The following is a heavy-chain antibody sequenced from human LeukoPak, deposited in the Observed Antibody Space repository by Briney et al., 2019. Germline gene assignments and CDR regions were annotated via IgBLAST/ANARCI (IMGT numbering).Heavy chain of an antibody. V-gene: IGHV3-21*04. J-gene: IGHJ3*02. Sequence: KAGGSLRLSCAASGFTFSSYSMNWVRQAPGKGLEWVSSISSSSSYIYYADSVKGRFTISRDNAKNSLYLQMNSLRAEDTAVYYCARAGFYDYVWGSYRPTHDAFDIWGQGTMVTVSS. CDR1: GFTFSSYS. CDR2: ISSSSSYI. CDR3: ARAGFYDYVWGSYRPTHDAFDI. D-gene: IGHD3-16*02.